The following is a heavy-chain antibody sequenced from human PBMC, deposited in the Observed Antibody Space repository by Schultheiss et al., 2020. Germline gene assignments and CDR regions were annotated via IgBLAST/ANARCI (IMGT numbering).Heavy chain of an antibody. CDR3: ARGRYLSSTWRSSTHYGMDV. CDR2: INPNSGGT. CDR1: GYTFTGYY. Sequence: ASVKVSCKASGYTFTGYYMHWVRQAPGQGLEWMGRINPNSGGTNYAQKFQGRVTMTRDTSISTAYMELSRLRSDDTAVYYCARGRYLSSTWRSSTHYGMDVWGQGTTVTVSS. D-gene: IGHD6-13*01. V-gene: IGHV1-2*06. J-gene: IGHJ6*02.